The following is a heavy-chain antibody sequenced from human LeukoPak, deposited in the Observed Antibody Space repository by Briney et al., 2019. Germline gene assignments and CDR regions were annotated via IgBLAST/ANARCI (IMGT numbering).Heavy chain of an antibody. CDR1: GGSISSHY. J-gene: IGHJ4*02. Sequence: SETLSLTCTVSGGSISSHYWSWIRQPPGKGLEWIGYIYYSGSTNYNPSLKSRVTISVDTSKNQFSLELSSVTAADTAVYYCARGPSRGQTDSSGYYYYWGQGTLVTVSS. V-gene: IGHV4-59*11. D-gene: IGHD3-22*01. CDR3: ARGPSRGQTDSSGYYYY. CDR2: IYYSGST.